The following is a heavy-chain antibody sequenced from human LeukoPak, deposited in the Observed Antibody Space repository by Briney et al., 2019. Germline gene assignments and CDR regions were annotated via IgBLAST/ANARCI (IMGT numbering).Heavy chain of an antibody. Sequence: GASVKVSCKASGYTFTSYDINLVRQATGQGLEWMGWMNPNSGNTGYAQKFQGRVTMTRNTSISTAYMELSSLRSEDTAVYYCARSPTYYYGSGSYYWFDPWGQGTLVTVSS. CDR2: MNPNSGNT. CDR3: ARSPTYYYGSGSYYWFDP. D-gene: IGHD3-10*01. V-gene: IGHV1-8*01. J-gene: IGHJ5*02. CDR1: GYTFTSYD.